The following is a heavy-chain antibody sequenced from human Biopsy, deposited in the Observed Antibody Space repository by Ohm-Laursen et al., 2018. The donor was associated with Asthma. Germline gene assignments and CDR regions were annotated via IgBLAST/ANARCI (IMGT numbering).Heavy chain of an antibody. CDR3: AKDVFPGWELRRGPDY. CDR2: ISFDGSNK. D-gene: IGHD1-26*01. CDR1: GFNFSNYY. Sequence: SLRLSCSASGFNFSNYYMNWVRQAPGKGLDWVAVISFDGSNKNYTDSVKGRFTISRDNSRNTLHLQMNSLRAEDTAVYYCAKDVFPGWELRRGPDYWGQGTLVTVSS. V-gene: IGHV3-30*18. J-gene: IGHJ4*02.